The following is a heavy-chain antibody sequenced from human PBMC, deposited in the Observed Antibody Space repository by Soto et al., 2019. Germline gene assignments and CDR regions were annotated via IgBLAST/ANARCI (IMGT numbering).Heavy chain of an antibody. Sequence: SETLSLTCAVSGGSISSSNWWSWVRQPPGKWLEWIGEIYHSGSTNYNPSLKSRVTISVDKSKNQFSLKLSSVTAADTAVFYCARERRFLEWSRGYLDYWGEGTLVTVAS. CDR3: ARERRFLEWSRGYLDY. CDR2: IYHSGST. CDR1: GGSISSSNW. V-gene: IGHV4-4*02. J-gene: IGHJ4*02. D-gene: IGHD3-3*01.